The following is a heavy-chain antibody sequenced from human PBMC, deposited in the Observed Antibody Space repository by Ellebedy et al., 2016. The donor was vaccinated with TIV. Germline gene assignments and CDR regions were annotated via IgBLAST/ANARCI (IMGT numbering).Heavy chain of an antibody. Sequence: ASVKVSXXASGYTFTGYYMHWVRQAPGQGLEWMGIINPSGGSTSYAQKFQGRVTMTRDTSTSTVYMELSSLRSEDTAVYYCANSIGARSGGMDVWGQGTTVTVSS. CDR3: ANSIGARSGGMDV. J-gene: IGHJ6*02. V-gene: IGHV1-46*01. D-gene: IGHD3-10*01. CDR1: GYTFTGYY. CDR2: INPSGGST.